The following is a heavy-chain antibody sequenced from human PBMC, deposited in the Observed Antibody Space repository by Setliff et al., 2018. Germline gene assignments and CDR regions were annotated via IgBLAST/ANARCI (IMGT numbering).Heavy chain of an antibody. V-gene: IGHV4-38-2*01. Sequence: SETLSLTCAVSGYSISSDYYWGWIRQPPGKGLEWIGSMYHSGSTYYNPSLKSRVTISXXXSKNXXXXXXXXXXXXXXAVYYCARALGYCSRTSCYADAFDIWGQGTMVTVSS. CDR1: GYSISSDYY. J-gene: IGHJ3*02. CDR2: MYHSGST. CDR3: ARALGYCSRTSCYADAFDI. D-gene: IGHD2-2*01.